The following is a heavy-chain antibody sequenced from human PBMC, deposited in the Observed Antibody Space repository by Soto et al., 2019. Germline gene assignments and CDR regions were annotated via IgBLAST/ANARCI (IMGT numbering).Heavy chain of an antibody. CDR3: AREGTDSGYDFDY. D-gene: IGHD5-12*01. Sequence: QVQLQESGPGLVKPSQTLSLTCTVSGGSISSGDYYWSWIRQPPGKGLEWIGYIYYSGSTYYNPSLKSRVTVSVDTSKNQFSLKLSSVTAADTAVYYCAREGTDSGYDFDYWGQGTLVTVSS. V-gene: IGHV4-30-4*01. CDR2: IYYSGST. CDR1: GGSISSGDYY. J-gene: IGHJ4*02.